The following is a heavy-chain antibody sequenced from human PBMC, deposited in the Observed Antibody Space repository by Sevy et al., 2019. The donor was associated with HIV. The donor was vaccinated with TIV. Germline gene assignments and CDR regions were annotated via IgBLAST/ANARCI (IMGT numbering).Heavy chain of an antibody. Sequence: GGSLRLSCTASGFTFGDYAMSWFRQAPVKGLEWVGFIRSKAYGGTTEYAASVKGRLTISRDDSKSITYLQMNSLKTEDTAVYYCTRSYDSSGSPGYWGQGTLVTVSS. CDR2: IRSKAYGGTT. J-gene: IGHJ4*02. D-gene: IGHD3-22*01. CDR3: TRSYDSSGSPGY. V-gene: IGHV3-49*03. CDR1: GFTFGDYA.